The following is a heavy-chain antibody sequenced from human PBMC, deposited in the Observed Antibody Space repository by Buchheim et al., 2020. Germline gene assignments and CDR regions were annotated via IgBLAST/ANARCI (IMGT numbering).Heavy chain of an antibody. CDR2: ISYDGSNK. V-gene: IGHV3-30*04. Sequence: QVQLVESGGGVVQPGRSLRLSCAASGFTFSSYAMHWVRQAPGKGLEWVAVISYDGSNKYYADSVKGRFTISRDNSKNTLYLQMNSLRAEDTAVYYCARSLSGSLSYWYIDLWGRGTL. CDR1: GFTFSSYA. D-gene: IGHD1-26*01. J-gene: IGHJ2*01. CDR3: ARSLSGSLSYWYIDL.